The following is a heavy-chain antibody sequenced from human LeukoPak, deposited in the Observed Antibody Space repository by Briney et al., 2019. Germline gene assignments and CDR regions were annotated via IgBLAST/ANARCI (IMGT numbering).Heavy chain of an antibody. CDR3: ARVDTAMVTGAFDI. Sequence: SETLSLTCAVYGGSFSGYYWSWIRQPPGKTLEWIGSIYSSGSTYYNPSLKSRVIIIIDTPKNHFSLTLSSVTAADTAVYYCARVDTAMVTGAFDIWGQGTMVTVSS. CDR1: GGSFSGYY. CDR2: IYSSGST. J-gene: IGHJ3*02. V-gene: IGHV4-34*01. D-gene: IGHD5-18*01.